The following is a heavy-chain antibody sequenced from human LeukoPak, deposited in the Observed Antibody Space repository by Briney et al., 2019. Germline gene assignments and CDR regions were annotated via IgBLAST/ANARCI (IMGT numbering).Heavy chain of an antibody. CDR1: GGSISSSSYY. D-gene: IGHD2-2*01. CDR3: TVVVKSYWYFDL. Sequence: SETLSLTCTVSGGSISSSSYYWGWIRQPPGKGLEWIGSIYYSGSTYYNPSLKSRVTISVDTSKNQFSLKLSSVTAADTAVYYCTVVVKSYWYFDLWGRGTLVTVSS. V-gene: IGHV4-39*01. J-gene: IGHJ2*01. CDR2: IYYSGST.